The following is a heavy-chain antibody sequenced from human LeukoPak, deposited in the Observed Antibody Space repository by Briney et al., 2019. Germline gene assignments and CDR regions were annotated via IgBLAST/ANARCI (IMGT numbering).Heavy chain of an antibody. CDR3: AREGSSALYYNYMEV. Sequence: GGSLRLSCAASGFTFSGSALHWVRQASGKGLEWVANIKQDGSEKYYLDSVKGRFTISRDNAKNSLYLQMNSLRAEDTAVYYCAREGSSALYYNYMEVWGKGTRVTVSS. V-gene: IGHV3-7*01. D-gene: IGHD6-6*01. CDR2: IKQDGSEK. J-gene: IGHJ6*03. CDR1: GFTFSGSA.